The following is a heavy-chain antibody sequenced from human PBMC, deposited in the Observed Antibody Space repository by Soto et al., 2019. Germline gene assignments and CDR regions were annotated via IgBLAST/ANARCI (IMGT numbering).Heavy chain of an antibody. CDR3: AKAPAAYCSGGSCYGNFDH. D-gene: IGHD2-15*01. CDR2: LSGSGGTT. V-gene: IGHV3-23*01. CDR1: GFTFSSYA. J-gene: IGHJ4*02. Sequence: PGGSLRLSCAASGFTFSSYAMSWVRQAPGKGLEWVSVLSGSGGTTYYADSVKGRFTISRDNSKNTLSLEMNSLRVEDTAVYYCAKAPAAYCSGGSCYGNFDHWGQGTLVTVSS.